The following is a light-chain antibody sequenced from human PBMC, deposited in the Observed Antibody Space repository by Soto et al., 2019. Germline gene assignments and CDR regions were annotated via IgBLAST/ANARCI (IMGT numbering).Light chain of an antibody. J-gene: IGKJ2*01. CDR2: LGS. Sequence: EIVMTQSPPSLTVTPGEPASISCRSSQRLLHSNGNTFLDWYLQKPGQSPQLLIYLGSNRASGVTDRVSASELGTSFTLHSSRVEAEGVEVYYCMQALQTPYTFGQGTKLEIK. CDR1: QRLLHSNGNTF. CDR3: MQALQTPYT. V-gene: IGKV2-28*01.